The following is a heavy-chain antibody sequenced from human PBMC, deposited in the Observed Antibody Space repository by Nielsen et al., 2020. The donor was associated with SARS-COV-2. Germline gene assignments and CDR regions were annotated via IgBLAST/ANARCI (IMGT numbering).Heavy chain of an antibody. CDR1: GFRFTSYT. CDR3: TKGAQLGDY. J-gene: IGHJ4*02. CDR2: ISYDGSVK. Sequence: LSLTCAASGFRFTSYTMNWVRQAPGKGLEWVTFISYDGSVKYYADSVKGRFTISTDLSNNTLYLQMNSLRVEDTAIYYCTKGAQLGDYWGQGTLVTVSS. V-gene: IGHV3-30*04. D-gene: IGHD6-13*01.